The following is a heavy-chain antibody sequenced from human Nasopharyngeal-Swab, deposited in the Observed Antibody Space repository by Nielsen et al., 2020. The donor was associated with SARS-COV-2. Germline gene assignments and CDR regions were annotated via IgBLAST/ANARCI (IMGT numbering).Heavy chain of an antibody. J-gene: IGHJ3*02. CDR2: ISGSGGST. D-gene: IGHD3-10*01. CDR3: AKDETLVLLWFGELFGAFDI. CDR1: GFTFGSYA. Sequence: GESLKISCAASGFTFGSYAMSWVRQAPGKGLEWVSAISGSGGSTYYADSVKGRFTISRDNSKNTLYLQMNSLRAEDTAVYYCAKDETLVLLWFGELFGAFDIWGQGTMVTVSS. V-gene: IGHV3-23*01.